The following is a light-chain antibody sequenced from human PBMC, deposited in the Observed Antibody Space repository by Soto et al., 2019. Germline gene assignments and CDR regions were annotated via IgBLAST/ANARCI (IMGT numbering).Light chain of an antibody. J-gene: IGKJ3*01. V-gene: IGKV1-27*01. CDR2: EAS. Sequence: DIQMTQSPSSLSASLGDRITFTCRASQDISHFLAWYQQKPGKVPQLLIYEASTLQSGVPSRFNGSGSGKEFTLNISGLPHEDVATYFCQKYDRAPFTFGPGNKVDIK. CDR3: QKYDRAPFT. CDR1: QDISHF.